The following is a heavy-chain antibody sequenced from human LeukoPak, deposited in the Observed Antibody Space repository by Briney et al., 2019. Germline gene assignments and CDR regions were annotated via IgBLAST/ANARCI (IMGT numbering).Heavy chain of an antibody. Sequence: GGSLRLSCAASGFTFSSYGMHWVRQAPGKGLEWVAVIWYDGSNKYYADSVKGRFTISRVNSKNTLYLQMNSLRAEDTAVYYCAKLGHTKSDVWGKGTTVTVSS. CDR3: AKLGHTKSDV. D-gene: IGHD1-1*01. CDR2: IWYDGSNK. CDR1: GFTFSSYG. J-gene: IGHJ6*04. V-gene: IGHV3-33*06.